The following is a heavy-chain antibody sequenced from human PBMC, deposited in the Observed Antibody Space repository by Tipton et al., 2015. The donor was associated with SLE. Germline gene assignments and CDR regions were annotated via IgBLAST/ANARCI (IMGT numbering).Heavy chain of an antibody. CDR3: ARGGHKANFYYMDV. D-gene: IGHD3-16*01. J-gene: IGHJ6*03. CDR2: IFYSGST. V-gene: IGHV4-59*08. Sequence: LRLSCTVSGAPIKNNYWTWIRQPPGKGLEWIGYIFYSGSTNLNPSLKSRVTMSVDTSKNQFSLKLSSVTAADTAVYYCARGGHKANFYYMDVWGKGTTVTVSS. CDR1: GAPIKNNY.